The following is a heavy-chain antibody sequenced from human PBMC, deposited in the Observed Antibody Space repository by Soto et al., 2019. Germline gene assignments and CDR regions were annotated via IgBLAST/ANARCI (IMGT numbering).Heavy chain of an antibody. CDR2: IWYDGSNK. J-gene: IGHJ5*02. V-gene: IGHV3-33*01. Sequence: QVQLVESGGGVVQPGKSLRLSCAASGFTFSTYGMHWVRQAPGKGLEWVAVIWYDGSNKYHGDSLKGRFTISRDNSKNTLYLQINNLRAEDKAVYYCGRDGALGDTAVCDAWGQGTLVTVSS. D-gene: IGHD5-18*01. CDR1: GFTFSTYG. CDR3: GRDGALGDTAVCDA.